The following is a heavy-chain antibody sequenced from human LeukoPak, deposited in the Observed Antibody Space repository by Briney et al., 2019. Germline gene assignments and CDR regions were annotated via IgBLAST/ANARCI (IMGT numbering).Heavy chain of an antibody. CDR3: ARAGYYYDSSRAFDI. J-gene: IGHJ3*02. CDR2: IYYSGST. D-gene: IGHD3-22*01. CDR1: GGSFSGYY. Sequence: SETLSLTCAVYGGSFSGYYWSWIRQPPGKGLEWIGYIYYSGSTNYNPSLKSRVTISVDTSKNQFSLKLSSVTAADTAVYYCARAGYYYDSSRAFDIWGQGTMVTVSS. V-gene: IGHV4-59*12.